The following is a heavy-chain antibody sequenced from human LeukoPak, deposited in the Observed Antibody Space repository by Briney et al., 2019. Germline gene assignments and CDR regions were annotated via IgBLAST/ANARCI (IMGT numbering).Heavy chain of an antibody. V-gene: IGHV4-30-2*01. Sequence: SQTLSLTCTVSGGSISSGGYYWSWIRQPPGKGLEWIGYIYHSGSTYYNPSLKSRVTISVDRSKNQFSLKLSSVTAADTAVYYCARPGVYCSSTSCYKDAFDIWGQGTMVTVSS. CDR1: GGSISSGGYY. D-gene: IGHD2-2*02. J-gene: IGHJ3*02. CDR3: ARPGVYCSSTSCYKDAFDI. CDR2: IYHSGST.